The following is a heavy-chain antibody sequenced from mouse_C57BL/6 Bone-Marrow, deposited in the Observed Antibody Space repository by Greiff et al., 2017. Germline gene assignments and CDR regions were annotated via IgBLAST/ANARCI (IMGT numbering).Heavy chain of an antibody. CDR1: GYAFSSSW. CDR3: ARGGPYYGSSFDY. CDR2: IYPGAGDT. D-gene: IGHD1-1*01. J-gene: IGHJ2*01. Sequence: VKLQESGPELVKPGASVKISCKASGYAFSSSWMNWVKQRPGKGLEWIGRIYPGAGDTNYNGKFKGKATLTADKSSSTAYMQLSSLTSEDSAVYFCARGGPYYGSSFDYWGQGTTLTVSS. V-gene: IGHV1-82*01.